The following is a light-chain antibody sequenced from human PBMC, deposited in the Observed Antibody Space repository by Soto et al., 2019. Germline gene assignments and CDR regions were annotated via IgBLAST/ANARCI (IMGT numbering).Light chain of an antibody. Sequence: QSVPTQPASVSGSPGQSITISCTGTSSDVGGYDYVSWYQQHPGKAPKLMIYEVSNRPSGIPHRFSASKSGNTASLTISGLQAADEADYYCSSFTSSSTLAFGGGTKLTVL. J-gene: IGLJ2*01. V-gene: IGLV2-14*01. CDR3: SSFTSSSTLA. CDR2: EVS. CDR1: SSDVGGYDY.